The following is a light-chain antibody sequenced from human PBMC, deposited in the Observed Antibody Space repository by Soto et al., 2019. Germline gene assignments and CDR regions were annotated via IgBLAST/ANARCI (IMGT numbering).Light chain of an antibody. CDR1: QSVSSNF. CDR3: QQYGNAPRT. Sequence: ETVLTQSPDTLPLSPGERATLSCRASQSVSSNFLAWYQQKPGQAPRLLIYGASNRATGIPDRFSGSGSGTEFTLTISRLEPEDFAVYYCQQYGNAPRTFGQGTKVEIK. CDR2: GAS. V-gene: IGKV3-20*01. J-gene: IGKJ1*01.